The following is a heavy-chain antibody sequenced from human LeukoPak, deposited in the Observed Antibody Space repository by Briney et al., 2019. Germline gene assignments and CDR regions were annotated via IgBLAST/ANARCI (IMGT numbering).Heavy chain of an antibody. V-gene: IGHV7-4-1*02. D-gene: IGHD2-15*01. J-gene: IGHJ1*01. CDR1: GYTFTSYA. Sequence: ASVKVSCKASGYTFTSYAMNWVRQAPGQGLEWMGWINTDTGNPTYAQGFTGRFVFSLDTSVSTAYLQISSLKAEDTAVYYCARGGYCSGGSCYSLVFQHWGQGTLVTVSS. CDR2: INTDTGNP. CDR3: ARGGYCSGGSCYSLVFQH.